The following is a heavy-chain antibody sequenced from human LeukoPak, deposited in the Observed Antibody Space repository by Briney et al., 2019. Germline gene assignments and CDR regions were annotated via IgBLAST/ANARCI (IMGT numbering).Heavy chain of an antibody. CDR3: ARVERGYSCGPTRAEYFQH. D-gene: IGHD5-18*01. J-gene: IGHJ1*01. V-gene: IGHV4-30-2*01. CDR2: IYHSGST. CDR1: GGSISSGGYS. Sequence: SETLSLTCAVSGGSISSGGYSWSWIRQPPGKGLEWIGYIYHSGSTYYNPSLKSRVTISVDRSKNQFSLKLSSVTAADTAVYYCARVERGYSCGPTRAEYFQHWGQGTLVTVSS.